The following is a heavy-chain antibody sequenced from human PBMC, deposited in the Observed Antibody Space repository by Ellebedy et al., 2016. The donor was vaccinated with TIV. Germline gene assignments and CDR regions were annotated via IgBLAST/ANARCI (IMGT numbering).Heavy chain of an antibody. CDR3: ARSSRYYGMDV. CDR2: IYYSGST. J-gene: IGHJ6*02. CDR1: GGSISSYY. V-gene: IGHV4-59*01. Sequence: SETLSLXXTVSGGSISSYYWSWIRQPPGKGLEWIGYIYYSGSTNYNPSLKSRVTISVDTSKNQFSLKLSSVTAADTAVYYCARSSRYYGMDVWGQGTTVTVSS.